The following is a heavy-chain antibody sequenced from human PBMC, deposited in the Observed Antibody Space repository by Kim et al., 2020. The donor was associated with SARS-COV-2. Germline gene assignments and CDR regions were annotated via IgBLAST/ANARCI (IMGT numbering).Heavy chain of an antibody. CDR3: ARGFIAARPRWFDP. J-gene: IGHJ5*02. CDR2: MNPNSGNT. Sequence: ASVKVSCKASGYTFTSYDINWVRQATGQGLEWMGWMNPNSGNTGYAQKFQGRVTMTRNTSISTAYMELSSLRSEDTAVYYCARGFIAARPRWFDPWGQGTLVTVSS. V-gene: IGHV1-8*01. D-gene: IGHD6-6*01. CDR1: GYTFTSYD.